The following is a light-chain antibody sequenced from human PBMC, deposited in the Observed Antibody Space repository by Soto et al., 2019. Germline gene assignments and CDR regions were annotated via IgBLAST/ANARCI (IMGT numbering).Light chain of an antibody. Sequence: EIVLTQSPGTLSLSPGEGATLSCRASQSVSSSYLAWYQQKPGQAPRLLIYAASSRATGIPDRFSGSGSGTDFTLTISRLEPEDFAVYYCQQYGSSPPWTFGRGTKVEIK. CDR2: AAS. V-gene: IGKV3-20*01. CDR1: QSVSSSY. CDR3: QQYGSSPPWT. J-gene: IGKJ1*01.